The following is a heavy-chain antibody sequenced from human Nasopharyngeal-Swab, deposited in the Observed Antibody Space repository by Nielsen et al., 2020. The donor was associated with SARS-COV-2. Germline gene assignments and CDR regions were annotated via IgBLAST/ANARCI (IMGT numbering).Heavy chain of an antibody. CDR3: ARGDWDDAFDI. CDR1: GASFSGYY. Sequence: SDTLSLTFAVYGASFSGYYWSWIRQPPGKGLEWIGEINHSGSTNYNPSLKSRVTISVDTSKNQFSLKLSSVTAADTAVYYCARGDWDDAFDIWGQGTMVTVSS. CDR2: INHSGST. J-gene: IGHJ3*02. D-gene: IGHD1-26*01. V-gene: IGHV4-34*01.